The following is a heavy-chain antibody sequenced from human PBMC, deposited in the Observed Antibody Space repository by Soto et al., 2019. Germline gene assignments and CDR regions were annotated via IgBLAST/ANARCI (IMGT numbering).Heavy chain of an antibody. CDR1: GFTFSSNA. CDR3: ARDTGNFFDY. V-gene: IGHV3-23*01. J-gene: IGHJ4*02. CDR2: ITNTGGDT. Sequence: GGSLRLSCAASGFTFSSNAMSWVRQAPGKGLEWVSVITNTGGDTLYADSVKGRFTISRDNSKNTLYLQMNSLRAEDTAIYYCARDTGNFFDYWGQGTLVTVSS.